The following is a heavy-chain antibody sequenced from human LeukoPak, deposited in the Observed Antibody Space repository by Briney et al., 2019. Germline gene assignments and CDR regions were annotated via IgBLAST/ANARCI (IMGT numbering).Heavy chain of an antibody. Sequence: SETLSLTCAVSGYSINIGYYWGRIRQPPGKGLEWIGSIYHSGSTYYNPSLKSRVTISVDTSKNQFSLKLSSVTAADTAVYYCARVTGYYYYYMDVWGKGTTVTVSS. CDR2: IYHSGST. D-gene: IGHD2-21*02. CDR1: GYSINIGYY. V-gene: IGHV4-38-2*01. CDR3: ARVTGYYYYYMDV. J-gene: IGHJ6*03.